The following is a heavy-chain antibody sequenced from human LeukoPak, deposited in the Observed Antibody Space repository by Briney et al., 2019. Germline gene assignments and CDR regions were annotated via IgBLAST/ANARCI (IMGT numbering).Heavy chain of an antibody. CDR3: ARDLRGDHDY. D-gene: IGHD3-10*01. V-gene: IGHV3-48*03. CDR2: ISGGGGTI. Sequence: GGSLRLSCAASGFIVRSFEMNWVRQAPGKGLEWLSYISGGGGTIYYADSVKGRFTISGDNARKSLYLQMNSLRADDTAVYYCARDLRGDHDYWGQGTLVTVSS. CDR1: GFIVRSFE. J-gene: IGHJ4*02.